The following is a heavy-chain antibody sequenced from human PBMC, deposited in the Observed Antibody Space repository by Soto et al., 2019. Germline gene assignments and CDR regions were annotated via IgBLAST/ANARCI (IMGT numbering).Heavy chain of an antibody. CDR2: IYYSGST. CDR3: ARDRGYYYDSSGYFPFFDY. CDR1: GGSISSYY. V-gene: IGHV4-30-4*01. D-gene: IGHD3-22*01. J-gene: IGHJ4*02. Sequence: PSETLSLTCTVSGGSISSYYWSWIRQPPGKGLEWIGYIYYSGSTYYNPSLKSRVTISVDTSKNQFSLKLSSVTAADTAVYYCARDRGYYYDSSGYFPFFDYWGQGTLVTVSS.